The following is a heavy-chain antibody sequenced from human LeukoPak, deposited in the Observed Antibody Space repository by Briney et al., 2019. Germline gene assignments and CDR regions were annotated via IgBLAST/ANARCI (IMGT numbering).Heavy chain of an antibody. V-gene: IGHV1-18*01. CDR2: ISAYNGNT. Sequence: ASVKVSCKASGYTFTSYGISWVRQAPGQGLEWMGWISAYNGNTNYAQKLQGRVTMTTDTSTSTAYMELRSLRSDDTAVYYCARSTLITMVRGVIITPYYFDYWGQGTLVTVSS. D-gene: IGHD3-10*01. CDR3: ARSTLITMVRGVIITPYYFDY. J-gene: IGHJ4*02. CDR1: GYTFTSYG.